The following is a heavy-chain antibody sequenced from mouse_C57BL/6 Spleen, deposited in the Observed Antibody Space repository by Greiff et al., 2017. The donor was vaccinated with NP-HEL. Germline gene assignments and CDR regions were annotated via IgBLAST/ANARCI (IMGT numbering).Heavy chain of an antibody. Sequence: EVHLVESGGGLVKPGGSLKLSCAASGFTFSDYGMHWVRQAPEKGLEWVAYISSGSSTIYYADTVKGRFTISRDNAKNTLFLQMTSLRSEDTAMYYCATYGNYPFDYWGQGTTLTVSS. J-gene: IGHJ2*01. CDR1: GFTFSDYG. D-gene: IGHD2-1*01. CDR2: ISSGSSTI. CDR3: ATYGNYPFDY. V-gene: IGHV5-17*01.